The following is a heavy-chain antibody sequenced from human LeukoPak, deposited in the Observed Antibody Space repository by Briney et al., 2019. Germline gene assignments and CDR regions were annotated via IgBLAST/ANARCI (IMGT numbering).Heavy chain of an antibody. CDR3: ARLPDVDILTGYIDY. CDR2: ISSSSSYI. D-gene: IGHD3-9*01. Sequence: GGSVRLSCAASGFTFSSYSMNWVRQAPGKGLEWSSSISSSSSYIYYADSVKGRFTISRDHAKNSLYLQMNSLRAEDTAVYYCARLPDVDILTGYIDYWGQGTLVTVSS. J-gene: IGHJ4*02. V-gene: IGHV3-21*01. CDR1: GFTFSSYS.